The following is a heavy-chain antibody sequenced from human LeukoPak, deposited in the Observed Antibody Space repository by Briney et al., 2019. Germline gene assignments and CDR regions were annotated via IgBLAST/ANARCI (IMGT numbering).Heavy chain of an antibody. Sequence: ASVSVSCKASGYTFTSYGISWVPQAPGRGLEWMEWISAYNGNTNSAQKLQGRVTMTTDTSTSTAYMELRSLRSDDTAVYYCASGRRGVGATYTDYWGQGTLVTVSS. V-gene: IGHV1-18*01. D-gene: IGHD1-26*01. CDR1: GYTFTSYG. J-gene: IGHJ4*02. CDR3: ASGRRGVGATYTDY. CDR2: ISAYNGNT.